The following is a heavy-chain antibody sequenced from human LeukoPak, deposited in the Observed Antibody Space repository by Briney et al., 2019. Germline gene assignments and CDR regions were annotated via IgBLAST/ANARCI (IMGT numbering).Heavy chain of an antibody. CDR3: AEGGY. V-gene: IGHV3-7*01. CDR2: IRPDGSEK. CDR1: GFSLSNYW. Sequence: GGSLRLSCAASGFSLSNYWMNWVRQAPGKGLEWVASIRPDGSEKYYVGSLRGRFTISRDDARNSLYLQMNSLRAEDTAVYYCAEGGYWGQGTLVRVSS. J-gene: IGHJ4*02.